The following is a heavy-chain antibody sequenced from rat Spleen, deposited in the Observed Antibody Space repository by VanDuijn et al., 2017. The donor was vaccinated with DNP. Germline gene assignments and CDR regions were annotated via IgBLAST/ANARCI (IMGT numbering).Heavy chain of an antibody. D-gene: IGHD1-12*03. CDR1: GFTFSNSD. V-gene: IGHV5-25*01. CDR3: AREGGSYDGYSPYFDY. J-gene: IGHJ2*01. CDR2: ITSSGGST. Sequence: EVQLVESGGGLVLPGWSLRLSCAASGFTFSNSDMAWVRQAPGKGLEWVAAITSSGGSTYYPDSVKGRFTISRDNAKSTLYLQMNSLRSEDMATYYCAREGGSYDGYSPYFDYWGQGVMVTVSS.